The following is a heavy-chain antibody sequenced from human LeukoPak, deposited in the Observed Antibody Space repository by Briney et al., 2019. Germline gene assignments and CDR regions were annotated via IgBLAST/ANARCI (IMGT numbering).Heavy chain of an antibody. CDR3: AKDHPDDYGDYIDY. CDR1: GFTFSSYD. CDR2: ISYDGSNK. D-gene: IGHD4-17*01. J-gene: IGHJ4*02. V-gene: IGHV3-30*18. Sequence: GRSLRLSCAASGFTFSSYDMHWVRQAPGKGLEWVAVISYDGSNKYYADSVKGRFTISRDNSKNTLYLQMNSLRAEDTAVYYCAKDHPDDYGDYIDYWGQGTLVTVSS.